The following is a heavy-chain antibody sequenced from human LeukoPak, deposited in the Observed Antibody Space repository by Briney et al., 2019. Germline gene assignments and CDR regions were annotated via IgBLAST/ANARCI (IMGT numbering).Heavy chain of an antibody. CDR3: ARASPLGIAAAGIDY. V-gene: IGHV4-59*12. CDR2: IYHSGNT. D-gene: IGHD6-13*01. J-gene: IGHJ4*02. CDR1: GGSISSYY. Sequence: PSETLSLTCTVSGGSISSYYWSWIRQPPGKGLEWIGYIYHSGNTYYNPSLKSRVTIPVDRSKNQFSLKLSSVTAADTAVYYCARASPLGIAAAGIDYWGQGTLVTVSS.